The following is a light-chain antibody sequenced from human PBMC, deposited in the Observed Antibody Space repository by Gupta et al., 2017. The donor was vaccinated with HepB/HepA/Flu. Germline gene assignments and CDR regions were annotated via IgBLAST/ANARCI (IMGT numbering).Light chain of an antibody. Sequence: STGSLAVSLGERATIHCKSSQSVLYSSNNKYYIAWYQQKPGQPPRLLIHWASTRDSGVPDRFSGCGSGIDFTLTSRSLQAEDVSVYYWQQNYRLYTFGQGTRLEIK. J-gene: IGKJ2*01. CDR1: QSVLYSSNNKYY. CDR3: QQNYRLYT. CDR2: WAS. V-gene: IGKV4-1*01.